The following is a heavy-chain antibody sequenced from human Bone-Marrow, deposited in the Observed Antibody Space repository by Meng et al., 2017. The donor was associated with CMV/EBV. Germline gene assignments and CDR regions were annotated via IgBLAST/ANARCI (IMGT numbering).Heavy chain of an antibody. J-gene: IGHJ6*02. Sequence: GGSLRLSCAASGFTFSSYAMHWVRQAPGKGLEWVAVISYDGSNKYYADSVKGRFTISRDNSKNTLYLQMNSLRAEDTAVYYCARDQVLTGDYDFWSGYYSAQYGMDVWGQGTTVTVSS. CDR2: ISYDGSNK. V-gene: IGHV3-30-3*01. CDR1: GFTFSSYA. CDR3: ARDQVLTGDYDFWSGYYSAQYGMDV. D-gene: IGHD3-3*01.